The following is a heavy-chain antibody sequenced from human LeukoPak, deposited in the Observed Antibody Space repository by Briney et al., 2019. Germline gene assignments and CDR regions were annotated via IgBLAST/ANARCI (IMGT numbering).Heavy chain of an antibody. CDR3: ARDRNSYGYFAFDI. Sequence: PGGSLRLSCAASGFTFSSYWMHWVRQAPGKGLVWVSRINSDGSSTSYADSVKGRFTISRDNAKNTLYLQMNILRAEDTAVYYCARDRNSYGYFAFDIWGQGTMVTVSS. V-gene: IGHV3-74*01. CDR2: INSDGSST. CDR1: GFTFSSYW. D-gene: IGHD5-18*01. J-gene: IGHJ3*02.